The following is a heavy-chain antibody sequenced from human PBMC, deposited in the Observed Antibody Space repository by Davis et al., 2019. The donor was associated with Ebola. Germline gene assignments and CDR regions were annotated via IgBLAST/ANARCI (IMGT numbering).Heavy chain of an antibody. Sequence: GSLRLSCTISGGSIGLYYWSWIRQSPGMGLEWIGYIHSTGSSIYNPSLKSRVTISVDTSKNQFSLSLTSVTAADTAVYYCARQVAPDGSQGDTWGQGTLVTVSS. J-gene: IGHJ5*02. D-gene: IGHD2-15*01. CDR2: IHSTGSS. V-gene: IGHV4-59*08. CDR1: GGSIGLYY. CDR3: ARQVAPDGSQGDT.